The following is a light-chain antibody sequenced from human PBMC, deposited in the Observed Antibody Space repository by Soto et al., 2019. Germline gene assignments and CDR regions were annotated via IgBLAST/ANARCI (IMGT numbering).Light chain of an antibody. V-gene: IGKV1-27*01. CDR1: QGIRNY. CDR3: QKYNSAPLT. J-gene: IGKJ5*01. Sequence: DIQMTQSPSSLSASVGDRVTITCRASQGIRNYLAWYQQRPGKVPTLLIYAASTLQSGVPSRFSGSGSGTHFTFTISSLQPEDVATYYCQKYNSAPLTFGQGTRLEIK. CDR2: AAS.